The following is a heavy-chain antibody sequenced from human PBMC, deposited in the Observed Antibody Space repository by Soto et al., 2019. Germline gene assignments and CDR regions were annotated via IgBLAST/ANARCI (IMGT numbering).Heavy chain of an antibody. CDR3: ARAGSLAAAGTPLYY. J-gene: IGHJ4*02. D-gene: IGHD6-13*01. Sequence: GGSLRLSCAASGFTVSSNYMSWVRQAPGKGLEWVSVIYSGGSTYYADSVKGRFTISRDNSKNTLYLQMNSLRAEDTAVYYCARAGSLAAAGTPLYYWGQGTLVTVS. CDR1: GFTVSSNY. CDR2: IYSGGST. V-gene: IGHV3-53*01.